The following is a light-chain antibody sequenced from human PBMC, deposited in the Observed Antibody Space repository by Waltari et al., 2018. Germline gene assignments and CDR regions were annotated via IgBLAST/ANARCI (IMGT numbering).Light chain of an antibody. V-gene: IGKV1-33*01. Sequence: DIQMTQSPSSLSASVGDRVTITCQASQDISNFLEWYQQKARKAPRLLIYDASNLEPGVPPRFSGSGSGTHFTFTINSLQPEDIATYYCQQHANLPYTFGQGAKLEIK. J-gene: IGKJ2*01. CDR3: QQHANLPYT. CDR2: DAS. CDR1: QDISNF.